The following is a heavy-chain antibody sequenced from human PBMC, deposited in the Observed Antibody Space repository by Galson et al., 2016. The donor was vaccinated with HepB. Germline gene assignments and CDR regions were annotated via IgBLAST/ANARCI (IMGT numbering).Heavy chain of an antibody. CDR3: AKGGSMGNYYYGMDV. J-gene: IGHJ6*02. V-gene: IGHV3-9*01. D-gene: IGHD2/OR15-2a*01. CDR2: ISWNSGSI. CDR1: GFTFDDYA. Sequence: SLRLSCAASGFTFDDYAMHWVRQAPGKGLEWVSGISWNSGSIGYADSVKGRFTISRDNAKNSLYLQMNSLRAEDTALYYCAKGGSMGNYYYGMDVWGQGTTVTVSS.